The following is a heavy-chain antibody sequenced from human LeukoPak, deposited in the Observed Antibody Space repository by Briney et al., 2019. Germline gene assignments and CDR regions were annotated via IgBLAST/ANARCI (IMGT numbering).Heavy chain of an antibody. J-gene: IGHJ1*01. V-gene: IGHV3-23*01. D-gene: IGHD4-23*01. CDR3: AKTTGNGHWLIEF. Sequence: GGSLRLSCAASGFRFSSYVMSWVRQAPGKGLEYVSSIDGSDGASYYADSVKGRFTISRDNSKNTLFLQLNSLSAEDTAVYYCAKTTGNGHWLIEFWGQGTLVTVSS. CDR2: IDGSDGAS. CDR1: GFRFSSYV.